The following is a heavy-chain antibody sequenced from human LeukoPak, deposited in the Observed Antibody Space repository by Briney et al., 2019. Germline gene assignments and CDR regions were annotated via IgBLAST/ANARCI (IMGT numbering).Heavy chain of an antibody. J-gene: IGHJ4*02. Sequence: PGGSLRLSCAASGFTFSSYAMSWIRQAPGKGLEWVSYISSSGSTIYYADSVKGRFTISRDNAKNSLYLQMNSLRAEDTAVYYCARGYSSSSKTYYFDYWGQGTLVTVSS. CDR3: ARGYSSSSKTYYFDY. D-gene: IGHD6-6*01. CDR2: ISSSGSTI. CDR1: GFTFSSYA. V-gene: IGHV3-11*04.